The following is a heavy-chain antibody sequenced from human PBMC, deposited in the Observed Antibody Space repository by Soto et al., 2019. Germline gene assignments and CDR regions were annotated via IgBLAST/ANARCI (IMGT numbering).Heavy chain of an antibody. V-gene: IGHV4-30-2*01. D-gene: IGHD4-17*01. CDR3: ARADYGDYFDY. Sequence: QLQLQESGSGLVKPSQTLSLACAVSGGSISSGGYSWSWIRQPPGKGLEWIGYIYQSGNTYYNPSLKSRVTISVERSKNQFSLKLSSVTAADTAMYYCARADYGDYFDYWGQGTLVTVSS. J-gene: IGHJ4*02. CDR2: IYQSGNT. CDR1: GGSISSGGYS.